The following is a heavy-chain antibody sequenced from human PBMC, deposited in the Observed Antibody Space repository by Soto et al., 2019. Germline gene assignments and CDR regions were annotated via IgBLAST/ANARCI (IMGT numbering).Heavy chain of an antibody. J-gene: IGHJ3*02. CDR2: IDTSGSTT. CDR1: GFTFSSYS. D-gene: IGHD7-27*01. V-gene: IGHV3-48*02. Sequence: EVQLVESGGGLVQPGGSLRLSCAASGFTFSSYSMSWVRQGPGKGLEWVSYIDTSGSTTYYAESVKGRFAISRDNAKNTLYLQVNSLRDEDTAVYYCARDRLTGDRWEGFDIWGQGKMVTVSS. CDR3: ARDRLTGDRWEGFDI.